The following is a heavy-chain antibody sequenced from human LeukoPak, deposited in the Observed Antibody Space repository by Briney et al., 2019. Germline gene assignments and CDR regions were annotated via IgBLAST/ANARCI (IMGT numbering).Heavy chain of an antibody. CDR2: IYTSGST. D-gene: IGHD3-22*01. CDR1: GGSISSYY. Sequence: SETLSLTCTGSGGSISSYYWSWIRQPAGKGLEWIGRIYTSGSTNYNPSLKSRVTMSVDTSKNQFSLKLSSVTAADTAVYYCARAPPHYDSSGYYSSDAFDIGGQGTMVTVSS. CDR3: ARAPPHYDSSGYYSSDAFDI. J-gene: IGHJ3*02. V-gene: IGHV4-4*07.